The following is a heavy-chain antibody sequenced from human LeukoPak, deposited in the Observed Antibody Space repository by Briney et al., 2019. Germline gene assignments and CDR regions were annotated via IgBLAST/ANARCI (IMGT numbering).Heavy chain of an antibody. V-gene: IGHV4-59*01. Sequence: SETLSLTCPLSGGSTSNIYYGTGIRQPPGKGLEWIGYVYYTGSTNFNPSLKSRVTMSLDTSRNQFSLKLTSLTAADTPVYYCERMAMATAPFGVCWGQGSLVTVSS. CDR3: ERMAMATAPFGVC. CDR1: GGSTSNIYY. D-gene: IGHD5-24*01. J-gene: IGHJ4*02. CDR2: VYYTGST.